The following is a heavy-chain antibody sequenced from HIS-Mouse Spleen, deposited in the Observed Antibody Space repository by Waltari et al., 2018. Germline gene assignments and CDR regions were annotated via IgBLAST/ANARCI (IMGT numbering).Heavy chain of an antibody. CDR3: AREIPYSSSWYDWYFDL. CDR1: GCPLSSRCYY. J-gene: IGHJ2*01. D-gene: IGHD6-13*01. CDR2: IYYSGST. V-gene: IGHV4-39*07. Sequence: QLQLQESGPGLVKPSETLSLTCPCSGCPLSSRCYYWGGTRPPPGKGLEWIGSIYYSGSTYYNPSLKSRVTISVDTSKNQFSLKLSSVTAADTAVYYCAREIPYSSSWYDWYFDLWGRGTLVTVSS.